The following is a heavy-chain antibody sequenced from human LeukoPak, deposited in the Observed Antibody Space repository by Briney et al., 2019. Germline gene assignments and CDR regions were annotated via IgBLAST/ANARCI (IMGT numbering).Heavy chain of an antibody. Sequence: GGSLRLSCAASGFTFSSYGMHWVRQAPGKGLEWVAFIRYDGSNKYYEDSVKGRFTISRDNSKNTLYLQMNSLRAEDTAVYYCAKSQWELRWYWFDPWGQGTLVTVSS. V-gene: IGHV3-30*02. CDR1: GFTFSSYG. CDR3: AKSQWELRWYWFDP. J-gene: IGHJ5*02. CDR2: IRYDGSNK. D-gene: IGHD1-26*01.